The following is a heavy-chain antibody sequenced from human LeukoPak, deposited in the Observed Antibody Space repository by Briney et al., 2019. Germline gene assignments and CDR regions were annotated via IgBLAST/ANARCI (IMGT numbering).Heavy chain of an antibody. J-gene: IGHJ6*02. D-gene: IGHD6-13*01. V-gene: IGHV3-7*01. CDR2: IKQDESEK. Sequence: GGSLRLSCAASGFTFSSYWMSWVRQAPGKGLEWVANIKQDESEKHYVASVKGRFTISRDNAKNSLYLQMNSLRDEDTAVYYCATPYSSSVYYYGMDVWGQGTTVTVSS. CDR1: GFTFSSYW. CDR3: ATPYSSSVYYYGMDV.